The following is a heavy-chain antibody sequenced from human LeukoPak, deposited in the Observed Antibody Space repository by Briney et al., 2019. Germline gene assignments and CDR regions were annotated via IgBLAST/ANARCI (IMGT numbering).Heavy chain of an antibody. CDR1: GFTFSDYY. D-gene: IGHD3-22*01. J-gene: IGHJ5*02. Sequence: PGGSLRLSCAASGFTFSDYYMSWIRQAPGKGLEWVSYISSSGSTICYADSVKGRFTISRDNAKNSLYLQMNSLRAEDTAVYYCARGSLANYYDSSGYYLWGQGTLVTVSS. CDR2: ISSSGSTI. V-gene: IGHV3-11*04. CDR3: ARGSLANYYDSSGYYL.